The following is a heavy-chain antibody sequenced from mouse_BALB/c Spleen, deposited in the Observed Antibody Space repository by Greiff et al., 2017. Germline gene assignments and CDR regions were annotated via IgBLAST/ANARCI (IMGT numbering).Heavy chain of an antibody. V-gene: IGHV7-3*02. J-gene: IGHJ4*01. CDR2: IRNKANGYTT. CDR3: ARDVGTFYAMDY. Sequence: EVMLVESGGGLVQPGGSLRLSCATSGFTFTDYYMSWVRQPPGKALEWLGFIRNKANGYTTEYSASVKGRFTISRDNSQSILYLQMNTLRAEDSATYYCARDVGTFYAMDYWGQGTSVTVSS. CDR1: GFTFTDYY. D-gene: IGHD3-3*01.